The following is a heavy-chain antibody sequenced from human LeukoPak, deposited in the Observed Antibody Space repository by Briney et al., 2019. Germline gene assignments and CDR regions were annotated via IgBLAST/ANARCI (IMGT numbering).Heavy chain of an antibody. Sequence: SVKVSCKASGGTFSSYAISWVRQAPGQGLEWMGGIIPIFGTANYAQKFQGRVTITTDESTSTAYMELSSLRSEDTAVYYCARGRVGATYFDYWGQGTLVTVSS. CDR3: ARGRVGATYFDY. V-gene: IGHV1-69*05. CDR1: GGTFSSYA. D-gene: IGHD1-26*01. CDR2: IIPIFGTA. J-gene: IGHJ4*02.